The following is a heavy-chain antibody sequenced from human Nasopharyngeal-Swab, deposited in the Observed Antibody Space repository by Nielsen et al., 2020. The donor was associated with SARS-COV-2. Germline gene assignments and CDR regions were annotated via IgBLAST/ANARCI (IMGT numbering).Heavy chain of an antibody. D-gene: IGHD3-10*01. CDR1: GFTFDDYG. V-gene: IGHV3-20*04. Sequence: LKISCAASGFTFDDYGMSWVRQAPGKGLEWVSGINWNGGSTGYADSVKGRFTISRDNAKNTLYLQMNSLRAEDTAVYYCARDPDYYGSGLVDVWGQGTTVTVSS. J-gene: IGHJ6*02. CDR3: ARDPDYYGSGLVDV. CDR2: INWNGGST.